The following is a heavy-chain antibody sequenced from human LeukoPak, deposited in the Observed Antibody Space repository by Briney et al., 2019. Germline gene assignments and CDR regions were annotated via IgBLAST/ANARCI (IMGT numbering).Heavy chain of an antibody. D-gene: IGHD6-13*01. Sequence: PSETLSLTCAVSGYSISSGYYWGWTRQPPGNGLEWIGSIYHSGSTYYNPSLKSRVTISVDTSKNQFSLKLSSVTAADTAVYYCARVYSSSCLDYWGQGTLVTVSS. CDR3: ARVYSSSCLDY. V-gene: IGHV4-38-2*01. CDR1: GYSISSGYY. J-gene: IGHJ4*02. CDR2: IYHSGST.